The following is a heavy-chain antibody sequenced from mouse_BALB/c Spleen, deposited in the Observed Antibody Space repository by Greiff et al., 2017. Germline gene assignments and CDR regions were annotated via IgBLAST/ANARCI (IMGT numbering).Heavy chain of an antibody. CDR1: GFTFSSYG. D-gene: IGHD2-4*01. J-gene: IGHJ4*01. V-gene: IGHV5-6*01. Sequence: EVKLMESGGDLVKPGGSLKLSCAASGFTFSSYGMSWVRQTPDKRLEWVATISSGGSYTYYPDSVKGRFTISRDNAKNTLYLQMSSLKSEDTAMYYCARQGDYEDAMDYWGQGTSVTVSS. CDR3: ARQGDYEDAMDY. CDR2: ISSGGSYT.